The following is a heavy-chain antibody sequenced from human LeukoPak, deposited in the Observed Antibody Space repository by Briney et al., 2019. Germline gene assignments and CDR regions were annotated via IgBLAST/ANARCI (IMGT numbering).Heavy chain of an antibody. Sequence: GGSLRLSCAASGFTFSSYGMHWVRQAPGKGLEWVAFIRYDGSNKYYADSVKGRFTISRDNSKNTLYLQMNSLRAEDTAVYYCAKDLRIVGATDYFDYWGQGTLVTVSS. V-gene: IGHV3-30*02. D-gene: IGHD1-26*01. CDR1: GFTFSSYG. J-gene: IGHJ4*02. CDR2: IRYDGSNK. CDR3: AKDLRIVGATDYFDY.